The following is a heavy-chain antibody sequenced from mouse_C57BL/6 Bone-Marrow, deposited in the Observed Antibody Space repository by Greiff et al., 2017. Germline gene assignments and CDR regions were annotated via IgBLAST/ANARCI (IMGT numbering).Heavy chain of an antibody. CDR1: GFTFSDYG. CDR2: ISSDSSTI. J-gene: IGHJ2*01. D-gene: IGHD2-13*01. CDR3: ARGTRDY. V-gene: IGHV5-17*01. Sequence: EVKLMESGGGLVKPGGSLKLSCAASGFTFSDYGMHWVRQAPEKGLEWVAYISSDSSTIYYADTVKGRFTISRDNAKNTLFLQMTSLRSEDTAMYYCARGTRDYWGQGTTLTVSA.